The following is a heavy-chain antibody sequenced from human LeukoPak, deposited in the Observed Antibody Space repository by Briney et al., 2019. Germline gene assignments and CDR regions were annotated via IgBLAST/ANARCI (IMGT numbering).Heavy chain of an antibody. CDR3: AKDAAYSSSSNFDY. J-gene: IGHJ4*02. V-gene: IGHV3-23*01. Sequence: PGGSLRLSCAASGFTFSNYGMSWVRQAPGEGLEWVSTVVGSGGSTYFADSVKGRFSISRSNTKNTLYLQMNSLRADDTAVYYCAKDAAYSSSSNFDYWGQGTLVTVSS. D-gene: IGHD6-6*01. CDR1: GFTFSNYG. CDR2: VVGSGGST.